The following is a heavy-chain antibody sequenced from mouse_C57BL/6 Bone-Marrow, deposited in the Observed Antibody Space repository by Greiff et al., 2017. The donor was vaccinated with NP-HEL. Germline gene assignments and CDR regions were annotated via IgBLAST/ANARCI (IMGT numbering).Heavy chain of an antibody. D-gene: IGHD1-1*01. V-gene: IGHV1-50*01. Sequence: QVQLQQPGAELVKPGASVKLSCKASGYTFTSYWMQWVKQRPGQGLEWIGEIDPSDSYTNYNQKFKGKATLTVDTSSSTAYMRLSSLTSEDSAVYYCASTVVAPYYYAMDYWGQGTSVTVSS. CDR3: ASTVVAPYYYAMDY. CDR1: GYTFTSYW. J-gene: IGHJ4*01. CDR2: IDPSDSYT.